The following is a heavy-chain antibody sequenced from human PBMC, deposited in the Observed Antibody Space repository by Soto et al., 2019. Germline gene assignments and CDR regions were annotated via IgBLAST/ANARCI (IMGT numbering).Heavy chain of an antibody. D-gene: IGHD6-19*01. J-gene: IGHJ4*02. V-gene: IGHV1-46*03. CDR3: ARGIAVAGTIFDC. CDR1: GYTFTNYY. CDR2: INPSGGST. Sequence: QVQLVQSGAEVKKPGASVKVSCKASGYTFTNYYMHWVRQAPGQGLEWMGIINPSGGSTSYAQKFQGRVTMTRDASTSTVYMELSSLRSEDTAVYYCARGIAVAGTIFDCWGQGTLVTVSS.